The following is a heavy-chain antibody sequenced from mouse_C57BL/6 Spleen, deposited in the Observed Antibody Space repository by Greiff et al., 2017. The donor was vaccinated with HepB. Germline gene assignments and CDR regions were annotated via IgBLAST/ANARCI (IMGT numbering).Heavy chain of an antibody. CDR3: TPLISSYSFAY. CDR2: IDPENGDT. D-gene: IGHD1-1*01. CDR1: GFNIKDDY. V-gene: IGHV14-4*01. J-gene: IGHJ3*01. Sequence: EVQLKESGAELVRPGASVKLSCTASGFNIKDDYMHWVKQRPEQGLEWIGWIDPENGDTEYASKFQGKATITADTSSNTAYLQLSSLTSEDTAVYYCTPLISSYSFAYWGQGTLSLSLQ.